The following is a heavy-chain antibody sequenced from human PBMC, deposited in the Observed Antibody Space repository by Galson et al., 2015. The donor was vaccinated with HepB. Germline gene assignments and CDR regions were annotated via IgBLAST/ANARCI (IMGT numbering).Heavy chain of an antibody. CDR1: GFTFNSCW. CDR3: ARGNSGKYWAYFDY. CDR2: IKQDGSEK. V-gene: IGHV3-7*03. J-gene: IGHJ4*02. D-gene: IGHD1-26*01. Sequence: SLRLSCAAYGFTFNSCWMSWVRQAPGKGLEWVAIIKQDGSEKPYVQSVRGRITISRDNVKSSLYLQMNSLRAEDTAVYYCARGNSGKYWAYFDYWGQGNLVSVSS.